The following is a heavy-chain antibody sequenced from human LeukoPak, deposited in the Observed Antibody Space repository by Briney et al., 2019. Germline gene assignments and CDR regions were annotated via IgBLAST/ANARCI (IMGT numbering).Heavy chain of an antibody. D-gene: IGHD2-2*01. CDR3: ARDADQLLWRYYFDY. Sequence: GGSLRLSCAASGFTFSSYSMNWVRQAPGKGLEWVSSISSSRSYIYYADSVKGRFTISRDNAKNSLYLQMNSLRAEDTAVYYCARDADQLLWRYYFDYWGQGTLVTVSS. CDR2: ISSSRSYI. V-gene: IGHV3-21*01. CDR1: GFTFSSYS. J-gene: IGHJ4*02.